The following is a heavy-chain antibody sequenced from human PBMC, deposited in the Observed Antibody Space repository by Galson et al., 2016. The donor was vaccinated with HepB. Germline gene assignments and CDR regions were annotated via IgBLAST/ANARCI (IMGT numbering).Heavy chain of an antibody. V-gene: IGHV3-7*03. CDR2: IPQDESET. D-gene: IGHD2/OR15-2a*01. J-gene: IGHJ4*02. CDR1: GFSFTRYW. CDR3: ARTNGFLFDY. Sequence: SLRLSCADSGFSFTRYWMSWVRQAPGKGLEWVANIPQDESETYYVDSVRGRFTISRDNAKNSLFLQMNSLRAGDTAVYYCARTNGFLFDYWGQGTLVTVSS.